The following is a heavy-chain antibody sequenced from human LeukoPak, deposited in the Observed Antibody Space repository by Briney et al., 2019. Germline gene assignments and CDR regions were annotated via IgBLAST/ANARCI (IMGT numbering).Heavy chain of an antibody. CDR3: ARDSSSQLGNWFDP. D-gene: IGHD6-13*01. CDR1: GFTFSDYY. Sequence: GGSLRLSCAASGFTFSDYYMSWIRQAPGKGLEWVSYISSSGSTIYYADSVKGRFTISRDNAENSLYLQMNSLRAEDTAVYYCARDSSSQLGNWFDPWGQGTLATVSS. V-gene: IGHV3-11*01. J-gene: IGHJ5*02. CDR2: ISSSGSTI.